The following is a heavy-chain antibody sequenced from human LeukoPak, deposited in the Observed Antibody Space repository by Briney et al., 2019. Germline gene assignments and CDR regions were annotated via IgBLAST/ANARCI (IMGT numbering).Heavy chain of an antibody. V-gene: IGHV4-59*05. J-gene: IGHJ5*02. Sequence: SETLSLTCTVSGGSFSSYYWSWIRQPPGKGLEWIGSIYYSGSTYYNPSLKSRVTISVDTSKNQFSLKLSSVTAADTAVYYCARQMVMDHILLFDPWGQGTLVTVSS. CDR1: GGSFSSYY. CDR2: IYYSGST. CDR3: ARQMVMDHILLFDP. D-gene: IGHD3-22*01.